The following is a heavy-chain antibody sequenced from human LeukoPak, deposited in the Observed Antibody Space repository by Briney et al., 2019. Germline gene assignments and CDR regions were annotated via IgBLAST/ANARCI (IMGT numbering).Heavy chain of an antibody. CDR1: GFTFSSYW. Sequence: GGSLRLSCAASGFTFSSYWMHWVRQAPGEGLVWVSRVHNEGSATSYADSVKGRFTISRDNAKNTLYLQMNSLRAEDTAVYYCAKDSGGGYYYMDVWGKGTTVTVSS. V-gene: IGHV3-74*01. CDR2: VHNEGSAT. D-gene: IGHD4-23*01. J-gene: IGHJ6*03. CDR3: AKDSGGGYYYMDV.